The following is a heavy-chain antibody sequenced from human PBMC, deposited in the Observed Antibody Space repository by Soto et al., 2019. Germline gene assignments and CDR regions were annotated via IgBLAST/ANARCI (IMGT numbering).Heavy chain of an antibody. J-gene: IGHJ6*02. D-gene: IGHD6-19*01. CDR1: GYSFIDYC. Sequence: PGESLKISCKGSGYSFIDYCIGWVRQVPGKGLEWMGVIYPGDSDTRYSPSFQGHVTISADKSISTAYLQWTSLKASDTAMYYCARSKRGAYSSGWYSLSGYYNYGIDVWGQGTKVTVSS. CDR3: ARSKRGAYSSGWYSLSGYYNYGIDV. V-gene: IGHV5-51*01. CDR2: IYPGDSDT.